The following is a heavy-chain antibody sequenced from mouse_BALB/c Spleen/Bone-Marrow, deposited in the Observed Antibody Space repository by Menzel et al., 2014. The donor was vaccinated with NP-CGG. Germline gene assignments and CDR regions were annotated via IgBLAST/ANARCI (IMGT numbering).Heavy chain of an antibody. D-gene: IGHD2-1*01. CDR3: ARRGNYDAMDY. Sequence: VQRVESGAELVRPGVSVKISCKGSGYTFTDYAMHWVKQSHPKSLEWIGVISTYYGDASYSQKFKGKATMTVDKSSSTAYMELARLTSEDSAIYYCARRGNYDAMDYWGQGTSVTVSS. CDR2: ISTYYGDA. J-gene: IGHJ4*01. V-gene: IGHV1S137*01. CDR1: GYTFTDYA.